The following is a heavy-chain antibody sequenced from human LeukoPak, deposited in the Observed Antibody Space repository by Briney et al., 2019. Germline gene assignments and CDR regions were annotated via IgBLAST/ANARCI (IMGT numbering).Heavy chain of an antibody. Sequence: ASVKVSCKASGYTFTSYGISWVRQAPGQGLEWMGWISAYNGNTNYAQKLQGRVTMTRNTSISTAYMELSSLRSEDTAVYYCARGGWLQLSPYDYWGQGTLVTVSS. D-gene: IGHD5-24*01. CDR1: GYTFTSYG. CDR3: ARGGWLQLSPYDY. J-gene: IGHJ4*02. V-gene: IGHV1-18*01. CDR2: ISAYNGNT.